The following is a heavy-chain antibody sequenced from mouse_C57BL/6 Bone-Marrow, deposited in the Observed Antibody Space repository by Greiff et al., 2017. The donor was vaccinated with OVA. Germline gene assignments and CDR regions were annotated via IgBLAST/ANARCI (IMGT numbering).Heavy chain of an antibody. V-gene: IGHV1-18*01. D-gene: IGHD2-5*01. Sequence: EVQLQQSGPELVKPGASVKIPCKASGYTFTDYNMDWVKQSHGKSLEWIGDINPNNGGTIYNQKFKGKATLTVDKSSSTAYMELRSLTSEDTAVYYCAREAYYSNYVGGLSAMDYWGQGTSVTVSS. J-gene: IGHJ4*01. CDR3: AREAYYSNYVGGLSAMDY. CDR1: GYTFTDYN. CDR2: INPNNGGT.